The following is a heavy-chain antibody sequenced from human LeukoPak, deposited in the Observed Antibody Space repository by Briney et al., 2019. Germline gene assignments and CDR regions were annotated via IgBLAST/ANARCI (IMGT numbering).Heavy chain of an antibody. V-gene: IGHV4-39*07. D-gene: IGHD4-17*01. CDR3: ARDPGRATYGDYYMDV. J-gene: IGHJ6*03. CDR2: IYYSGST. CDR1: GFTFSSYA. Sequence: PGGSLRLSCAASGFTFSSYAMSWVRQAPGKGLEWIGSIYYSGSTYYNPSLKSRVTISVDTSKNQFSLKLSSVTVADTAVYYCARDPGRATYGDYYMDVWGKGTTVTVSS.